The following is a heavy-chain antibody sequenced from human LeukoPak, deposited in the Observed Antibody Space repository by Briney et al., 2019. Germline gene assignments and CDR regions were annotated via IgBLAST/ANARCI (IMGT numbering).Heavy chain of an antibody. V-gene: IGHV3-30*02. CDR3: AKDLSYIGFGY. Sequence: GALRLSCAASGFTFSSYGMHWVRQAPGKGLEWVAFIRYDGNNKNYADSVKGRFTISRDNSKNTLYLQMNSLRAEDTAVYYCAKDLSYIGFGYWGQGTLVTVSS. J-gene: IGHJ4*02. D-gene: IGHD2-15*01. CDR2: IRYDGNNK. CDR1: GFTFSSYG.